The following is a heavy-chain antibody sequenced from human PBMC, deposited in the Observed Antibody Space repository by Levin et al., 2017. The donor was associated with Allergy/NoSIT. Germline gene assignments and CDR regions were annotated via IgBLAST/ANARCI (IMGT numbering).Heavy chain of an antibody. D-gene: IGHD6-19*01. CDR1: GFTFSSYA. Sequence: GESLKISCAASGFTFSSYAMSWVRQAPGKGLEWVSAISGSGGRTYYADSVKGRFTISRDNSKNTLYLQMNSLRAEDTAVYYCAKEKYSSGFFDYWGQGTLVTVSS. CDR3: AKEKYSSGFFDY. CDR2: ISGSGGRT. J-gene: IGHJ4*02. V-gene: IGHV3-23*01.